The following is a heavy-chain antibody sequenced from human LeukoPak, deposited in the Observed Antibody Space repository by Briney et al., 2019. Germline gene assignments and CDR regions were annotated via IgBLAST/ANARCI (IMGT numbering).Heavy chain of an antibody. CDR2: IYYSGST. CDR1: GGSISSSSYY. D-gene: IGHD3-10*01. CDR3: ARTYYYGSGSYYLDY. Sequence: SETLSLTCTVSGGSISSSSYYWGWIRQPPGKGLEWIGSIYYSGSTYYNPSLKSRVTISVDTSKNQFSLKLSSVTAADTAVYYCARTYYYGSGSYYLDYWGQGTLVTVSS. J-gene: IGHJ4*02. V-gene: IGHV4-39*01.